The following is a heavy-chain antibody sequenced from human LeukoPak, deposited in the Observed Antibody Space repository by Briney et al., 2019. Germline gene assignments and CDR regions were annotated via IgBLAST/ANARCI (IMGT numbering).Heavy chain of an antibody. J-gene: IGHJ4*02. CDR3: AKDQGQWLVGSFDN. V-gene: IGHV3-23*01. D-gene: IGHD6-19*01. Sequence: PGGSLRLSCSASGFTFSNYAMRSVRQAPGKGLAWVSGISVSGGTPYYADSVRGRFTISRDNSKNTLYLQMNSLIAEDTAVYYCAKDQGQWLVGSFDNWGQGTLVTVSS. CDR1: GFTFSNYA. CDR2: ISVSGGTP.